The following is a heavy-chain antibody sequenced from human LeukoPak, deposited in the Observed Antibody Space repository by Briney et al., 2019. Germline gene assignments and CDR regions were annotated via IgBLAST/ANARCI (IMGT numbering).Heavy chain of an antibody. CDR2: TTGGGDRT. D-gene: IGHD2-2*01. V-gene: IGHV3-23*01. CDR1: GFTFRSYA. J-gene: IGHJ5*02. CDR3: AKDRATLVVPASSPTNWFDP. Sequence: GGSLRLSCAASGFTFRSYAMHWVRLAPGKGLEWVAATTGGGDRTYYADSVKGRFTISRDNSKNTLYLQMNSLRADDTAVYYCAKDRATLVVPASSPTNWFDPWGQGTLVTVSS.